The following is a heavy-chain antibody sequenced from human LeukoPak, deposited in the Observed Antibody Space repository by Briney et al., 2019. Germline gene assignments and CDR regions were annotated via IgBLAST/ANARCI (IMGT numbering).Heavy chain of an antibody. CDR3: AKVHYYDSGSYRYYFDY. CDR2: ISGSGGST. Sequence: PGGSLRLSCAASGFTFSSYAMSWVRQAPGKGLEWVSAISGSGGSTYYADSVKGRFTISRDNSKNTLYLQMNSLRAEDTAVYYCAKVHYYDSGSYRYYFDYWDQGTLVTVSS. J-gene: IGHJ4*02. CDR1: GFTFSSYA. D-gene: IGHD3-10*01. V-gene: IGHV3-23*01.